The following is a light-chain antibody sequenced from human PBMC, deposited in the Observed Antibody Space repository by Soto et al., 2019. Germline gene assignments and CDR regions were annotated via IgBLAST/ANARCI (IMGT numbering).Light chain of an antibody. V-gene: IGLV2-8*01. J-gene: IGLJ1*01. CDR3: SSYAGSSTYV. Sequence: QSVLTQPPSASGSPGQSVTISCTGTISDVGGYNYVAWYQQHPGKAPKLMIYEVNKRPSGVPDRFSGSKSGSTASLTVSGLQAEEEADYYCSSYAGSSTYVFGTGTKLTVL. CDR2: EVN. CDR1: ISDVGGYNY.